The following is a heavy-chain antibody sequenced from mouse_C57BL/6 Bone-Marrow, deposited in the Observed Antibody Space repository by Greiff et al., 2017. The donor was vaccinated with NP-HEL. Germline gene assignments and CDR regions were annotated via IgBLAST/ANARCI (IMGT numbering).Heavy chain of an antibody. CDR1: GFTFSDYG. J-gene: IGHJ3*01. D-gene: IGHD2-4*01. CDR2: ISSGSSTS. CDR3: ARPVYCDCGGFAY. Sequence: DVKLVESGGGLVKPGGSLKLSCAASGFTFSDYGMHWVRQAPEKGLEWVAYISSGSSTSYYADTVKGRFTISRDNAKNTLFLQMTSLRSEDTAMYYCARPVYCDCGGFAYWGQGTLVTVSA. V-gene: IGHV5-17*01.